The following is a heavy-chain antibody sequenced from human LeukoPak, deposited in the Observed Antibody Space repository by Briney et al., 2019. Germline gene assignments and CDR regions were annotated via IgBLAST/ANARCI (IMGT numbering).Heavy chain of an antibody. CDR1: GFTFSSYA. CDR2: ISGSGGST. CDR3: AKGHYGDYITIDY. D-gene: IGHD4-17*01. Sequence: RGSLRLSCAASGFTFSSYAMSWVRQAAGEGLEWVSAISGSGGSTYYADSVKGRFTSSRDNSKNTLYLQMNSLRAEDTAVYYCAKGHYGDYITIDYWGQGTPVTVSS. J-gene: IGHJ4*02. V-gene: IGHV3-23*01.